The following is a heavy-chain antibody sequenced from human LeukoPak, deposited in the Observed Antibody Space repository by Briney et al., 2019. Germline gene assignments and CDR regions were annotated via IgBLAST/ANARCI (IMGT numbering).Heavy chain of an antibody. CDR3: TRVHGGYPFDC. Sequence: GGSLRLSCAASGFTFSSYEMNWVRQAPGKGLEWVSYISSSGSTIYYADSVKGRFTISRDNAKNSLYLQMNSLRAEDTAVYYCTRVHGGYPFDCWGQGTLVTVSS. D-gene: IGHD2-15*01. CDR2: ISSSGSTI. V-gene: IGHV3-48*03. J-gene: IGHJ4*02. CDR1: GFTFSSYE.